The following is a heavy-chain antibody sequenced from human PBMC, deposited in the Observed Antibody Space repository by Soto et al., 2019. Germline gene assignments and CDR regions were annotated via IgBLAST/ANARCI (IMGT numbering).Heavy chain of an antibody. V-gene: IGHV3-21*02. CDR2: INEDSTYI. CDR3: VRDLGRYFRSGYMDL. Sequence: EVQLVESGGGLVKHGGSLRLSCTASGFAFNTYSMNWVRQAPGKGLEWVSSINEDSTYIYYADSLRGRITISRDNAKDSLFLQMNSLRPDDTAVYYCVRDLGRYFRSGYMDLWGDGATVTVSS. J-gene: IGHJ6*03. CDR1: GFAFNTYS. D-gene: IGHD3-9*01.